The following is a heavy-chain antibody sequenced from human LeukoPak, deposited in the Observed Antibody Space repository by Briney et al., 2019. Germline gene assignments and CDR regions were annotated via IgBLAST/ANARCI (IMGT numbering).Heavy chain of an antibody. CDR3: AKHRFESGGYHSTD. CDR2: ILYHGNNE. D-gene: IGHD3-22*01. V-gene: IGHV3-30-3*02. J-gene: IGHJ4*02. CDR1: GFSFSDYA. Sequence: GGSLRLSCAASGFSFSDYAMHWVRQAPDKGLEWVALILYHGNNEYYADSVKGRFTISRDNSKNTLYLQMNSLRDEDTAVYYCAKHRFESGGYHSTDWGQGTLVTVSS.